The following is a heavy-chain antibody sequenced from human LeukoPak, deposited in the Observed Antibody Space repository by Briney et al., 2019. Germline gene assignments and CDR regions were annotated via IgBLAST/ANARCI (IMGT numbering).Heavy chain of an antibody. V-gene: IGHV3-48*02. J-gene: IGHJ3*02. CDR2: ISSSSSTI. Sequence: GGSLRLSCAPSGFTLSTYPMNSVRQAPGKGLQWFSYISSSSSTIYYADSVKGRFTISRDNAKNSLYLQMNSLRDEDTAVYYCAREYSSSSGRAFDIWGQGTMVTVSS. D-gene: IGHD6-6*01. CDR3: AREYSSSSGRAFDI. CDR1: GFTLSTYP.